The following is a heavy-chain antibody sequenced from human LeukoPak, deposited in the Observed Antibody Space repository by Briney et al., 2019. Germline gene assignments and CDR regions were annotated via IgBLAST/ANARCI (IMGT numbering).Heavy chain of an antibody. CDR2: ISSSSSYI. V-gene: IGHV3-21*01. Sequence: GGSLRLSRAASGFTFSSYSMNWVRQAPGKGLEWVSSISSSSSYIYYADSVKGRFTISRDNAKNSLYLQMNSLRAEDTAVYYCARDRISTSWNYGMDVWGQGTTVTVSS. CDR1: GFTFSSYS. D-gene: IGHD2-2*01. J-gene: IGHJ6*02. CDR3: ARDRISTSWNYGMDV.